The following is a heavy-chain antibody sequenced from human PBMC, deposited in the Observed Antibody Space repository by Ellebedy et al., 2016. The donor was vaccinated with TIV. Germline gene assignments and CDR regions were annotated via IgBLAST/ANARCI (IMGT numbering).Heavy chain of an antibody. Sequence: SETLSLTCTVSGGSITSYYWSWLRQPPGKGLEWIGYIDYSGSTNYSPSLKSRVTMSIDTAKNQFSLKLSSVTAADTAVYYCARNVLIFTFDKWYSDLWGRGTLVTVSS. CDR2: IDYSGST. CDR1: GGSITSYY. CDR3: ARNVLIFTFDKWYSDL. V-gene: IGHV4-59*08. D-gene: IGHD3/OR15-3a*01. J-gene: IGHJ2*01.